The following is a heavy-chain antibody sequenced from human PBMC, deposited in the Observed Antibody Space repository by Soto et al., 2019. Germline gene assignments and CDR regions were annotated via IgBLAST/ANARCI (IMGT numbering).Heavy chain of an antibody. CDR3: ARAKYGSGREGVFYGMDV. J-gene: IGHJ6*01. D-gene: IGHD3-10*01. V-gene: IGHV1-69*01. CDR2: IIPIFGTA. CDR1: GGTFNSYA. Sequence: QVQLVQSGAEVKKPGSSVKVSCKASGGTFNSYAISWVRQAPGQGLEWMGGIIPIFGTANYAQKFQGRVTIYADESTSKAYMEPSRLRSEDTAVYYCARAKYGSGREGVFYGMDVWGQGTTVTVSS.